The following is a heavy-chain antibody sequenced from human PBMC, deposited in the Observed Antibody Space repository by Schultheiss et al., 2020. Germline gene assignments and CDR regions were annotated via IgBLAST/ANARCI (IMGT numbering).Heavy chain of an antibody. CDR1: GFTFDDYA. CDR2: ISWNSGSI. J-gene: IGHJ4*02. V-gene: IGHV3-9*01. D-gene: IGHD6-13*01. Sequence: GGSLRLSCAASGFTFDDYAMHWVRQAPGKGLEWVSGISWNSGSIGYADSVKGRFTISRDNAKNSLYLQMNSLRAEDTALYYCAKDLVLGEQQLVFLFDYWGQGTLVTVSS. CDR3: AKDLVLGEQQLVFLFDY.